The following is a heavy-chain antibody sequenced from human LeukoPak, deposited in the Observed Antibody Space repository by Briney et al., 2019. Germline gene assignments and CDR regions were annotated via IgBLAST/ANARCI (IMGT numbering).Heavy chain of an antibody. CDR2: TNTDGSST. D-gene: IGHD2-8*01. CDR1: GFTFSSYS. Sequence: PGGSLRLSCVASGFTFSSYSMNWVRQAPGKGLVWVSGTNTDGSSTMYADSVKGRFTIARDNAENTLYLQMNSLRAEDTAVYYCYCANAEHWGQGTLVTVSS. CDR3: YCANAEH. J-gene: IGHJ1*01. V-gene: IGHV3-74*03.